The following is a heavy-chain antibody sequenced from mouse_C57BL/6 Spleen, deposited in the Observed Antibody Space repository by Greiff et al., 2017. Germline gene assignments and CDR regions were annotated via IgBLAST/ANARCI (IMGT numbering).Heavy chain of an antibody. D-gene: IGHD4-1*01. V-gene: IGHV5-17*01. CDR3: ARLTPLYYYAMDY. CDR2: ISSGSSTI. J-gene: IGHJ4*01. Sequence: EVHLVESGGGLVKPGGSLKLSCAASGFTFSDYGMHWVRQAPEKGLEWVAYISSGSSTIYYADTVKGRFTISRDNAKNTLFLQMTSLRSEDTAMYYCARLTPLYYYAMDYWGQGTSVTVSS. CDR1: GFTFSDYG.